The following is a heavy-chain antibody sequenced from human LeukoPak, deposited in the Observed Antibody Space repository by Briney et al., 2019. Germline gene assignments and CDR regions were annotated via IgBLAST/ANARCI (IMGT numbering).Heavy chain of an antibody. CDR1: GYTFTSYY. V-gene: IGHV1-46*01. CDR2: INPSGGST. J-gene: IGHJ4*02. D-gene: IGHD3-22*01. Sequence: ASVKVSCKASGYTFTSYYMHWVRQAPGQGLEWMGIINPSGGSTSYAQRFQGRVTMTRDTSTSTVYMELSSLRSEDTAVYYCARDSQVHDSLGYWGQGTLVTVSS. CDR3: ARDSQVHDSLGY.